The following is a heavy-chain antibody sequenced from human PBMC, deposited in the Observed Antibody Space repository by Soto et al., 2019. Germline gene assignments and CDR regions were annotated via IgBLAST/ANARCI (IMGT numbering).Heavy chain of an antibody. J-gene: IGHJ5*02. Sequence: QVQLVQSGPEVKQPGASVKIACKASGYTFTRYAIHWLRQAPGQRLEWRGWINGGAGDTLYSQNFQGRVSFTRDTATNTAFMDLSSLNSEDTAVYYCARSPSRMAAETQLDPWGQGSLVIVSS. V-gene: IGHV1-3*01. CDR3: ARSPSRMAAETQLDP. D-gene: IGHD5-18*01. CDR1: GYTFTRYA. CDR2: INGGAGDT.